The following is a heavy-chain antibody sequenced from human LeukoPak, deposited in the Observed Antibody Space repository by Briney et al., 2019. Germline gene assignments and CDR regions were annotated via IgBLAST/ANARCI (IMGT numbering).Heavy chain of an antibody. D-gene: IGHD6-19*01. Sequence: SQTLSLTCAISGDSVSSSTAAWNWVSQSPSRGLEWLGRTYYRSKWYSDYAVSVRGRITINPDTSKNQFSLQLSSVTPEDTAVYYCARYPTGWYLDYWGQGTLVTVSS. V-gene: IGHV6-1*01. CDR3: ARYPTGWYLDY. J-gene: IGHJ4*02. CDR1: GDSVSSSTAA. CDR2: TYYRSKWYS.